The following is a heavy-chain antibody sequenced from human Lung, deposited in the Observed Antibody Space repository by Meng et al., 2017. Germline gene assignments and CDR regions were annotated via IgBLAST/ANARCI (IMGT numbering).Heavy chain of an antibody. D-gene: IGHD6-6*01. J-gene: IGHJ4*02. Sequence: EVQLLESGGGWVQPGGSVRLSCVASGFTFSSYAMTWVRQAPGKGLEWVSSISGSGGSTYYADSVRGRFTISRDNSKNTVYLQMNSLRAEDTAIYYCVRRIEYSSSSGYWGQGTLVTVSS. CDR1: GFTFSSYA. CDR2: ISGSGGST. CDR3: VRRIEYSSSSGY. V-gene: IGHV3-23*01.